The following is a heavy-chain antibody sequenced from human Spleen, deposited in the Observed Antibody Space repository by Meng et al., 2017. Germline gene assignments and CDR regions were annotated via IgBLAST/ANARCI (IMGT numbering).Heavy chain of an antibody. Sequence: QVQLVQSGAELKKRGSSVKVACKTSGCSFSTQTFSRVRQAPGQGLEWMGGLIAVFDKTKAAPRFQDRVTFTADESTSTAYMELSSLTFDDTAVYFCARGRRNEPLFDYWGQGTLVTVSS. CDR1: GCSFSTQT. CDR3: ARGRRNEPLFDY. V-gene: IGHV1-69*01. D-gene: IGHD1-14*01. CDR2: LIAVFDKT. J-gene: IGHJ4*02.